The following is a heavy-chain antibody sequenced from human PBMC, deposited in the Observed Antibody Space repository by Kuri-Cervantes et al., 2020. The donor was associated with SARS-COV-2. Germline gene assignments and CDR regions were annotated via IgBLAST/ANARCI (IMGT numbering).Heavy chain of an antibody. V-gene: IGHV2-26*01. CDR3: ARMGRDIVVVPAATPYYYYMDV. CDR1: GFSLSNARMG. J-gene: IGHJ6*03. Sequence: SGPTLVKPTETLTLTCTVSGFSLSNARMGVSWIRQPPGKALEWLAHIFSNDEKSYSTSLKSRLTISKDTSKSQVVLTMTNMDPADTATYYCARMGRDIVVVPAATPYYYYMDVWGKGTTVTVSS. D-gene: IGHD2-2*01. CDR2: IFSNDEK.